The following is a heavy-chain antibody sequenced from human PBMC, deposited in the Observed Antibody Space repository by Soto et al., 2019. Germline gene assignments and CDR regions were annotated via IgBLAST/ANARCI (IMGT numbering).Heavy chain of an antibody. J-gene: IGHJ5*02. D-gene: IGHD3-9*01. Sequence: SLRLSCAASGFTFSSYAMSWVRQAPGKGLEWVSAISGSGGSTYYADSVKGRFTISRENSKNTLYLQMNSLRAEDTAVYYCAKARYFDWLLTIDPWGQGTLVTVSS. CDR3: AKARYFDWLLTIDP. CDR1: GFTFSSYA. V-gene: IGHV3-23*01. CDR2: ISGSGGST.